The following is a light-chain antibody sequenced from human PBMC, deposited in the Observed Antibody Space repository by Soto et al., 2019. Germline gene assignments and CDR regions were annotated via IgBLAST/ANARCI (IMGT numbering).Light chain of an antibody. J-gene: IGKJ4*01. CDR1: QGIKKY. CDR2: DAS. CDR3: QQYDSLPLT. V-gene: IGKV1-33*01. Sequence: DIQMTQSPSSLSASVGDRITITCRASQGIKKYLHWYQQKPGKAPKVLIYDASNLETGVPSRFSGGGSGTDFTLTISSLQPEDFATYYCQQYDSLPLTFGGGTKVDMK.